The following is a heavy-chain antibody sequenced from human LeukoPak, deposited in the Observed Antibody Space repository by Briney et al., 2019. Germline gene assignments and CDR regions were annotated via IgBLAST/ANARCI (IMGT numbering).Heavy chain of an antibody. CDR1: GFTFSSYA. Sequence: PGGSLRLSCAASGFTFSSYAMSWVRQAPGKGLEWVSAISGSGGSTYYADSVKGRFTISRDNSKNTLYLQMNSLRAEDTAVYYCAKDRRSYIAAAAQGWFDPWGQGALVTVSS. CDR3: AKDRRSYIAAAAQGWFDP. J-gene: IGHJ5*02. CDR2: ISGSGGST. V-gene: IGHV3-23*01. D-gene: IGHD6-13*01.